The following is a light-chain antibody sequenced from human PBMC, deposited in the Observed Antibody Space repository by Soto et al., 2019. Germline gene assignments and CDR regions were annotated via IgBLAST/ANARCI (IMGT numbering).Light chain of an antibody. CDR1: QSVSSY. V-gene: IGKV3-11*01. Sequence: VLTQSPATLSLSPGERATLSCRASQSVSSYLAWYQKKPGQAPRLLIYDASNRATGIPARFSGSGSGTDLTLTISSLEPEDFAAYYCQQRSNWSPITFGQGTRLEIK. CDR2: DAS. CDR3: QQRSNWSPIT. J-gene: IGKJ5*01.